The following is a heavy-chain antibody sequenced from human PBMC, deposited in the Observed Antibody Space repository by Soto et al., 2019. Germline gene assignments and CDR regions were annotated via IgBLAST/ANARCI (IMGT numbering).Heavy chain of an antibody. Sequence: PGGSLRLSCAVSGFPFDSYSMSWVRQAPGQGLEWLASLSSGSFYIFHADSIRGRFTISRDDAKNLLFLQMNSLTIEDTATYYCAREANTIYAPHGLDVWGQGNAVTVSS. J-gene: IGHJ6*02. V-gene: IGHV3-21*01. CDR2: LSSGSFYI. CDR3: AREANTIYAPHGLDV. CDR1: GFPFDSYS. D-gene: IGHD3-3*01.